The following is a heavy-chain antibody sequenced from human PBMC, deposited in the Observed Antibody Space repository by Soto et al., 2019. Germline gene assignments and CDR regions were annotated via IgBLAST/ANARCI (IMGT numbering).Heavy chain of an antibody. D-gene: IGHD5-18*01. J-gene: IGHJ4*02. CDR2: TTVILGTG. CDR3: AAGDSIDTGDN. Sequence: QVQLVQSGAEVKKPGSSVKVSCKASGDTLSHYGVSWVRQVPVKGLEWMGGTTVILGTGDYAQKFPVRITITSDESTTTSYMELNSLTSDDTAVDYCAAGDSIDTGDNWGQGTLVTVSS. V-gene: IGHV1-69*01. CDR1: GDTLSHYG.